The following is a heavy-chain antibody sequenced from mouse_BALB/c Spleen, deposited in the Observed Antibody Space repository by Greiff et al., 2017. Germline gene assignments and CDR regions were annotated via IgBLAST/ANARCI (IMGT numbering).Heavy chain of an antibody. D-gene: IGHD1-1*01. J-gene: IGHJ4*01. Sequence: QVQLQQSGPELVRPGASVKLSCKASGYSFTSYCMHWVKQSPGQGLEWIGVINPSDSETRLNQKFKDKATLTVDKSSSTAYMQLSSPTSEDSAVYYCASYSNGAMDYWGQGTSVTVSS. CDR2: INPSDSET. V-gene: IGHV1-69*02. CDR3: ASYSNGAMDY. CDR1: GYSFTSYC.